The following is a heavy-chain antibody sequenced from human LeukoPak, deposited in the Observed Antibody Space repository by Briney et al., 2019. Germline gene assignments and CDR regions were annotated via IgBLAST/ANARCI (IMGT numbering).Heavy chain of an antibody. Sequence: SVKVSCKASGGTLSSYTISWVRQAPGQGLEWMGRIIPILGIANYAQKFQGRVTITADKSTSTAYMELSSLRSEDTAVYYCARDRPLAVAGDRWGQGTLVTVSS. D-gene: IGHD6-19*01. CDR1: GGTLSSYT. V-gene: IGHV1-69*04. CDR3: ARDRPLAVAGDR. J-gene: IGHJ4*02. CDR2: IIPILGIA.